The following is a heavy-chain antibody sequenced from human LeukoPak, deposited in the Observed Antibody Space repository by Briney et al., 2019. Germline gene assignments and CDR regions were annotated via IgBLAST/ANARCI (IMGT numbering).Heavy chain of an antibody. V-gene: IGHV1-2*02. CDR1: GYTFTGYY. J-gene: IGHJ6*03. CDR2: INPNSGGT. Sequence: SVKVSCKASGYTFTGYYMHWVRQAPGQGLEWMGWINPNSGGTNYAQKFQGRVTMTRDTSISTAYMELSRLRSDDTAVYYCARDGTYYDILTGYRGSDYMDVWGKGTTVTISS. D-gene: IGHD3-9*01. CDR3: ARDGTYYDILTGYRGSDYMDV.